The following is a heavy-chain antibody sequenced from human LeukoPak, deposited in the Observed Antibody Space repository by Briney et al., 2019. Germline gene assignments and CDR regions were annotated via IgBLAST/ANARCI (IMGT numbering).Heavy chain of an antibody. CDR2: IYSGGST. Sequence: GGSLRLSCAASGFTPSYNHMTWVRQAPGKGLEWVSVIYSGGSTYYADSVKGRFTISRHNSKNTLYLQMNSLRAEDTAVYYCARGSGYDCMDVWGQGTTVTVSS. D-gene: IGHD5-12*01. V-gene: IGHV3-53*04. J-gene: IGHJ6*02. CDR1: GFTPSYNH. CDR3: ARGSGYDCMDV.